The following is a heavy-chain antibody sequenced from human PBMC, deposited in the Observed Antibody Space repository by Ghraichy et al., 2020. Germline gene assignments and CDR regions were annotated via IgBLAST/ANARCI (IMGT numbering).Heavy chain of an antibody. V-gene: IGHV3-23*01. CDR1: GFTFSNYA. J-gene: IGHJ4*02. CDR2: IIGSGSTT. Sequence: GGSLRLSCAASGFTFSNYAMNWVRQIPGKGLEYVSSIIGSGSTTYYAGSVKGRFTISRDNSKNTLYLQMNSLRAEDTAIYYCAREQATGWFVTVDHWGQGTLVTVSS. CDR3: AREQATGWFVTVDH. D-gene: IGHD6-19*01.